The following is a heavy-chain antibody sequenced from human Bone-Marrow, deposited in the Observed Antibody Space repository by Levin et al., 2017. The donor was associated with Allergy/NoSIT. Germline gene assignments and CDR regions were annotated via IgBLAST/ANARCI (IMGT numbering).Heavy chain of an antibody. CDR1: GFTFSGYG. J-gene: IGHJ4*02. CDR2: IWYDGSNK. CDR3: ARGYYYRSGSYYTPLNY. D-gene: IGHD3-10*01. V-gene: IGHV3-33*01. Sequence: GESLKISCAASGFTFSGYGMHWVRQAPGKGLEWVALIWYDGSNKYYADSVKGRFTISRDNSENTLYLQMKSLRAEDTAVYYCARGYYYRSGSYYTPLNYWGQGTLVTVSS.